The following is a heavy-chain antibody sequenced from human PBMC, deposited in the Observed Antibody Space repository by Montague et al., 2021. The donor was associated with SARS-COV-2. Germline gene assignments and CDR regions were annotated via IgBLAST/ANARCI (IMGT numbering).Heavy chain of an antibody. CDR2: IRQDGSDK. D-gene: IGHD4-17*01. CDR1: GFTIVSYW. Sequence: SLRLSCAASGFTIVSYWMSWVRQAPGKGLEWVANIRQDGSDKYYVDSVRGRFTISRDNAKNSLYLQMSSLRAEDTGVYYCTRDRDYGDYLNWFNPWGQGTLVTASS. V-gene: IGHV3-7*01. CDR3: TRDRDYGDYLNWFNP. J-gene: IGHJ5*02.